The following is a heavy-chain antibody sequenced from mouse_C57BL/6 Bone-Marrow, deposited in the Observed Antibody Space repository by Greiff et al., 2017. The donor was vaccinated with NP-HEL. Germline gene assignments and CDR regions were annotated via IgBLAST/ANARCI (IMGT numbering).Heavy chain of an antibody. CDR1: GFTFSDAW. CDR2: IRNKANNHAT. Sequence: EVQRVESGGGLVQPGGSMKLSCAASGFTFSDAWMDWVRQSPEKGLEWVAEIRNKANNHATYYAESVKGRFTISRDDYKSSVYLQMNSLRAEETGIYYCTGSYDYDAGAWFAYWGQGTLVTVSA. V-gene: IGHV6-6*01. CDR3: TGSYDYDAGAWFAY. D-gene: IGHD2-4*01. J-gene: IGHJ3*01.